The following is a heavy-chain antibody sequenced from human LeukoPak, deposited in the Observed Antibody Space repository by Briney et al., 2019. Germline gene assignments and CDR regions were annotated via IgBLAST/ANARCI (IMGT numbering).Heavy chain of an antibody. CDR1: GGTFSSYA. J-gene: IGHJ4*02. D-gene: IGHD1-1*01. CDR3: AREALGWNDEKYFDY. V-gene: IGHV1-69*04. Sequence: SVKVSCKASGGTFSSYAISWVRQAPGQGLEWMGRIIPILGIANYAQKFQGRVTITADKSTSTAYMELSSLRSEDTAVYYCAREALGWNDEKYFDYWGQGTLVTVSS. CDR2: IIPILGIA.